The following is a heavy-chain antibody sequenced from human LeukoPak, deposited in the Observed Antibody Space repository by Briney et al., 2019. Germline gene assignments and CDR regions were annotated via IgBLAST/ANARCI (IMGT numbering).Heavy chain of an antibody. J-gene: IGHJ3*02. Sequence: PSETLSLTCTVSGGSISSGSCYGSWIRQPAGKGLEWIGRIYTSGSTNYNPSLKSRVTISVDTSKNQFSLKLSSVTAADTAVYYCARDWWGSEFPFDIWGQGTMVTVSS. D-gene: IGHD2-8*02. CDR3: ARDWWGSEFPFDI. V-gene: IGHV4-61*02. CDR1: GGSISSGSCY. CDR2: IYTSGST.